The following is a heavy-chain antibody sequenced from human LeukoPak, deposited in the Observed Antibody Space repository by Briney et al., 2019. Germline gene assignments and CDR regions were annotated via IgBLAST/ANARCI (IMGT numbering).Heavy chain of an antibody. CDR3: ARGGFGEPYYYYYYMDV. CDR2: INWDGDST. D-gene: IGHD3-10*01. Sequence: GGSLRLSCAASGFTFDDYAMHWVRQAPGKGLEWVSLINWDGDSTYYADSVKGRFTISRDNAKNSLYLQMNSLRAEDTALYYCARGGFGEPYYYYYYMDVWGKGTTVTVSS. J-gene: IGHJ6*03. CDR1: GFTFDDYA. V-gene: IGHV3-43D*03.